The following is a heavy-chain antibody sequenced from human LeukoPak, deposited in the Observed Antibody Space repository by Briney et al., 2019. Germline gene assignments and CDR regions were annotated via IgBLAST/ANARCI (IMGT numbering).Heavy chain of an antibody. J-gene: IGHJ3*02. CDR1: GYSFTRYY. V-gene: IGHV1-46*01. D-gene: IGHD5-18*01. CDR3: GGGYSYGNDAFDI. CDR2: SNSTGGST. Sequence: ASVKVSCKASGYSFTRYYMHWVRQAPGQGLEWMGVSNSTGGSTSYAQKFQGRVTMTRDTSTSTVYMELSSLRSDDTAVYYCGGGYSYGNDAFDIWGQGTMVTVSS.